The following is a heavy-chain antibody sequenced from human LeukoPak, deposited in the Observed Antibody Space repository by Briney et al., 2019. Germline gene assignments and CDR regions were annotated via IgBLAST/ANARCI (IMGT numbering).Heavy chain of an antibody. CDR2: INAGNGKT. J-gene: IGHJ4*02. CDR1: GYTFTDYA. V-gene: IGHV1-3*01. CDR3: ARARWTSTVTTYYLDY. D-gene: IGHD4-17*01. Sequence: GASVKVSCKTSGYTFTDYAVQWVRQAPGQRLEWMGWINAGNGKTKYSQKFQDRVTITRDTSATTAYLNRSSLRSEDTAVYYCARARWTSTVTTYYLDYWGQGTLVTVSS.